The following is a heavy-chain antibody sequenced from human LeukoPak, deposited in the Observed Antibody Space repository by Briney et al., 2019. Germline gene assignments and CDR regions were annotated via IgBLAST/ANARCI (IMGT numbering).Heavy chain of an antibody. CDR2: IKEEGSGK. J-gene: IGHJ4*02. D-gene: IGHD3-22*01. Sequence: GGSLRLSCAASGFTFSSYWMSWVRQAPGKGLEWVANIKEEGSGKYYVDSVKGRFTISRDNAKNSLYLQMNSLRAEDTAVYYCARIYYDSSGYRPFDYWGQGTLVTVSS. CDR1: GFTFSSYW. CDR3: ARIYYDSSGYRPFDY. V-gene: IGHV3-7*02.